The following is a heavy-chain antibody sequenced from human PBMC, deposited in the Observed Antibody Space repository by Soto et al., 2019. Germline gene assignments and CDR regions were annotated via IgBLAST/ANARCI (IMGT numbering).Heavy chain of an antibody. CDR1: GYTFTGYY. CDR2: INPNSGGT. V-gene: IGHV1-2*02. J-gene: IGHJ3*02. CDR3: ASPNYYDSSGYVGAFDI. D-gene: IGHD3-22*01. Sequence: QVQLVQSGAEVKKPGASVKVSCRASGYTFTGYYMHGVRQAPGQGLEWMGWINPNSGGTNYAQKFQGRVTMTRDTSISTAYMELSRLRSDDTAVYYCASPNYYDSSGYVGAFDIWGQGTMVTVSS.